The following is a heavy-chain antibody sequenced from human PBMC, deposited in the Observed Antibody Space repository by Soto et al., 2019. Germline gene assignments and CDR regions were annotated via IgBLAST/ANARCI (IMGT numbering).Heavy chain of an antibody. CDR2: IIPIFGTA. Sequence: ASVKVSCKASGGTFSSYAISWVRQAPGQGLEWMGGIIPIFGTANYAQKFQGRVTITADESTSTAYMELSSLRSEDTAVYYCARAIEGGAGYYYGMDVWGQGTTVTVSS. J-gene: IGHJ6*02. CDR1: GGTFSSYA. V-gene: IGHV1-69*13. CDR3: ARAIEGGAGYYYGMDV. D-gene: IGHD6-19*01.